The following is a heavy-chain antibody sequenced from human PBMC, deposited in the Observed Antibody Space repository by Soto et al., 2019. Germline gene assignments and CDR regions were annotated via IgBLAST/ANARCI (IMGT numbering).Heavy chain of an antibody. D-gene: IGHD5-18*01. CDR1: GFTFSCYW. V-gene: IGHV3-74*03. J-gene: IGHJ2*01. Sequence: EVQLVESGGGLVQPGGSLRLSCAASGFTFSCYWMHWVRQAPGKELVWVSRINSDATSTLYADSVKGRFTISRDNAKNTLYLQMNSLRAEDTAVYYCTRGGYSNGYWYFDLWGRGTLVTVSS. CDR3: TRGGYSNGYWYFDL. CDR2: INSDATST.